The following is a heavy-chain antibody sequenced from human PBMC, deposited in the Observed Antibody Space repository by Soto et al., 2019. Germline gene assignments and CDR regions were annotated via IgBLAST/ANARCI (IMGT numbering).Heavy chain of an antibody. D-gene: IGHD5-12*01. CDR3: ARVVEMATISH. CDR1: GGSISSYY. CDR2: IYYSGST. V-gene: IGHV4-59*01. Sequence: SETLSLTCTVSGGSISSYYWSWIRQPPGKGLEWIGYIYYSGSTNYNPSLKSRVTISVDTSKNQFSLKLSSVTAADTAVYYCARVVEMATISHWGQGTLVTAPQ. J-gene: IGHJ4*02.